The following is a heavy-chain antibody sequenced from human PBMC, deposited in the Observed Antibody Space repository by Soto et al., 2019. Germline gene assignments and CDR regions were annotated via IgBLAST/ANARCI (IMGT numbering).Heavy chain of an antibody. CDR2: INSDGSST. CDR3: ARDLDCSSISCYIYYYYGMDV. CDR1: GFTFSSYW. J-gene: IGHJ6*02. V-gene: IGHV3-74*01. Sequence: GGSLRLSCAASGFTFSSYWMHWVRQAPGKGLVWVSRINSDGSSTSYADSVKGRFTISRDNAKNTLYLQTNSLRAEDTAVYYCARDLDCSSISCYIYYYYGMDVCGQGTTVTVSS. D-gene: IGHD2-2*01.